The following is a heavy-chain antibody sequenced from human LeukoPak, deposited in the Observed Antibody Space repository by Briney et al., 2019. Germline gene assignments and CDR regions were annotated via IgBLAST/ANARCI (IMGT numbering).Heavy chain of an antibody. V-gene: IGHV3-30*02. CDR3: AKEQIVVDPYYFDY. J-gene: IGHJ4*02. CDR2: IRYDGSNK. D-gene: IGHD3-22*01. Sequence: GGSLRLSCAASGFTFSSYGMHWVRQAPGKGLEWVAFIRYDGSNKYYADSVKGRFTISRDNSKNTPYLQMNSLRAEDTAVYYCAKEQIVVDPYYFDYWGQGTLVTVSS. CDR1: GFTFSSYG.